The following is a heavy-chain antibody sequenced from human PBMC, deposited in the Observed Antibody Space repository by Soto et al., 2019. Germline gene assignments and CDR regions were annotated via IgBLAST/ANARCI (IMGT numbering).Heavy chain of an antibody. CDR1: GGSISSYY. CDR2: IYYSGST. D-gene: IGHD3-3*01. Sequence: SETLSLTCTVSGGSISSYYWSWIRQPPGKGLEWIGYIYYSGSTNYNPSLKSRVTISVDTSKDQFSLKLSSVTAADAAVYYCARDKAYYDFWSGYSNYYYYYGMDVWGQGTTVTVSS. CDR3: ARDKAYYDFWSGYSNYYYYYGMDV. J-gene: IGHJ6*02. V-gene: IGHV4-59*01.